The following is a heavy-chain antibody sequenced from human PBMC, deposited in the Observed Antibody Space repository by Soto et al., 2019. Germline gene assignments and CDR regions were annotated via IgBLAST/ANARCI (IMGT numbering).Heavy chain of an antibody. CDR3: ARHELWLLY. Sequence: QLQLQESGPGLVKPSETLSLTCTVSGGSISSSSYYWGWIRQPPGKGLEWIGNIYYSGSTYYNPSLKGRVTISVDTSKNQFSLKLSAGTAADTAVYYCARHELWLLYWGQGTLVTVSS. CDR1: GGSISSSSYY. V-gene: IGHV4-39*01. CDR2: IYYSGST. J-gene: IGHJ4*02. D-gene: IGHD5-18*01.